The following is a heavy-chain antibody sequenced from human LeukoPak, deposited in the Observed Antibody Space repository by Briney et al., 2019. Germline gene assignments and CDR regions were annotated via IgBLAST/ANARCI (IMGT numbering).Heavy chain of an antibody. D-gene: IGHD5-12*01. J-gene: IGHJ4*02. Sequence: PSETLSLTCSVSGGSISGYYWSWIRQPPGKGLEWIGYIYYSGSTNYNPSLKSRVTISVDTSKNQFSLKLSSVTAADTAVYYCARARSGGYDYSPDYWGQGTLVTVSS. CDR3: ARARSGGYDYSPDY. CDR1: GGSISGYY. V-gene: IGHV4-59*01. CDR2: IYYSGST.